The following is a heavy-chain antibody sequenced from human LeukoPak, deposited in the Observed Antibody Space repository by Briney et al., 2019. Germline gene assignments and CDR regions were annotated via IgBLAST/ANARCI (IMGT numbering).Heavy chain of an antibody. CDR3: ARHSCGSPTCYSSDLGQNGDWLDP. CDR2: IYSGGYT. Sequence: GGSLRLSCAASGFTVSNNYVSWVRQAPGKGLDWVSVIYSGGYTYYADSVKGRFTVSRDNSENTVYLQMSSLTPEDTAVYYCARHSCGSPTCYSSDLGQNGDWLDPWDQGTLDTVSS. V-gene: IGHV3-66*02. D-gene: IGHD2-21*01. J-gene: IGHJ5*02. CDR1: GFTVSNNY.